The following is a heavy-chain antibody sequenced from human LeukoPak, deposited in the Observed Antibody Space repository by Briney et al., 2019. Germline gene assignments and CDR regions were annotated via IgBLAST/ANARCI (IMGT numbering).Heavy chain of an antibody. CDR2: IYHSGST. CDR3: ARDYRAGAFSSSWYNNWFDP. Sequence: SETLSLTCTVSGYSISSGYYWGWIRQPPGKGLEWIGSIYHSGSTYYNPSLKSRVTISVDTSKNQFSLKLSSVTAADTAVYYCARDYRAGAFSSSWYNNWFDPWGQGTLVTVSS. V-gene: IGHV4-38-2*02. J-gene: IGHJ5*02. D-gene: IGHD6-13*01. CDR1: GYSISSGYY.